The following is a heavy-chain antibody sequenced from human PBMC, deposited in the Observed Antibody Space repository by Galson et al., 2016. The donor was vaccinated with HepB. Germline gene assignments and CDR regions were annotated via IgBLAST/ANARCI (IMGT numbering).Heavy chain of an antibody. CDR3: ARSTGYCHSGGCNYRVPFDS. D-gene: IGHD2-15*01. V-gene: IGHV3-23*01. J-gene: IGHJ4*02. CDR2: INSGGDSA. Sequence: SLRLSCAASGFRFSTYAMNWVRQAPGKALEWLSAINSGGDSAYYADSVKGRLTMSRDNSKNTLFLQMNSLRGEDTAVYFCARSTGYCHSGGCNYRVPFDSWGQGTLVTVSS. CDR1: GFRFSTYA.